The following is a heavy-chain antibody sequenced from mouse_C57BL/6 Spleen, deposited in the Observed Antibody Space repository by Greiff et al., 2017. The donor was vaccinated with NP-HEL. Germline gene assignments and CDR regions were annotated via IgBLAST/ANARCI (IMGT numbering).Heavy chain of an antibody. CDR3: TKDSSSQRAFDV. Sequence: QVQLQQSGAELVRPGASVTLSCKASGYTFTDYEMHWVKQTPVHGLEWIGAIDPETGGTAYNQKFKGKAILTADKSSSTAYMELRSLTSEDSAVYYCTKDSSSQRAFDVWGTGTTVTVSS. CDR1: GYTFTDYE. V-gene: IGHV1-15*01. J-gene: IGHJ1*03. D-gene: IGHD1-1*01. CDR2: IDPETGGT.